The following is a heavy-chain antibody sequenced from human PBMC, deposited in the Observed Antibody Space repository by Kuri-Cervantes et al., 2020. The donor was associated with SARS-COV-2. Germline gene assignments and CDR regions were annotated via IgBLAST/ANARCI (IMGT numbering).Heavy chain of an antibody. CDR1: GYTFTNYG. CDR2: INGYNDNT. D-gene: IGHD2-15*01. V-gene: IGHV1-18*04. Sequence: ASVKVSCKASGYTFTNYGISWVRQAPGQGLEWMAWINGYNDNTKYAQKLQGRVTMTTDTSTSTAYMELRSLRSDDTAVYYCARGIVVVVAAMGYFDYWGQGTLVTVSS. CDR3: ARGIVVVVAAMGYFDY. J-gene: IGHJ4*02.